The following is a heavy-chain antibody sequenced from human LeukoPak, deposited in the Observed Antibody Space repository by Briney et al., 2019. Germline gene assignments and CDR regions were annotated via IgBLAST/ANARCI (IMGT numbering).Heavy chain of an antibody. CDR1: GSSISSSSYY. J-gene: IGHJ4*02. D-gene: IGHD1-7*01. CDR2: IYYSGST. Sequence: SETLSLTCTVSGSSISSSSYYWGWIRQPPGKGLEWIGSIYYSGSTYYNPSLKSRVTISVDTSKNQFSLKLSSVTAADTAVYYCAREGYNWNYFRLYYFDYWGQGTLVTVSS. V-gene: IGHV4-39*07. CDR3: AREGYNWNYFRLYYFDY.